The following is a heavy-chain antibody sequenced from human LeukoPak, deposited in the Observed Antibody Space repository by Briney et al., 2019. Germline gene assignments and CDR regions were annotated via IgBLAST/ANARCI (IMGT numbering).Heavy chain of an antibody. CDR2: IKEDGSEK. V-gene: IGHV3-7*01. CDR1: GFTFSSYW. Sequence: PGGSLRLSCAGSGFTFSSYWMSGVRHAPGKGLEWVANIKEDGSEKYYGDSVKGRFTISRDNAKNSLYLEMNSLRAEDTAVYYCARARDGLLWFGELFPFFDFWGQGNLVTVSS. CDR3: ARARDGLLWFGELFPFFDF. J-gene: IGHJ4*02. D-gene: IGHD3-10*01.